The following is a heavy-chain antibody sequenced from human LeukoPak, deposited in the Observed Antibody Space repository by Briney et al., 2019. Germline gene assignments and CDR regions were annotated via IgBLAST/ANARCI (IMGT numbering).Heavy chain of an antibody. Sequence: GGSLRLSCAASGFTFSDYYMSWIRQAPGKGLEWVSYISKSGSTMYYADSVKGRFTISRDNAKNSLYLQMNSLRAEDTAVYYCARDLYSEAFDIWGQGTMVTVSS. D-gene: IGHD2-15*01. CDR2: ISKSGSTM. CDR1: GFTFSDYY. CDR3: ARDLYSEAFDI. J-gene: IGHJ3*02. V-gene: IGHV3-11*04.